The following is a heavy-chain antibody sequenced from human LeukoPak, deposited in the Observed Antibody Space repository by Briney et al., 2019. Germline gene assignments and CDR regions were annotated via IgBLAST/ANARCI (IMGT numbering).Heavy chain of an antibody. CDR3: ARAHNWDAFDI. Sequence: GGSLRLSCAASGFTFSSYAMRWVRQAPGKGLEWVAVISYDGSNKYYADSVKGRFTISRDNSKNTLYLQMNSLRAEDTAVYYCARAHNWDAFDIWGQGTMVTVSS. CDR2: ISYDGSNK. J-gene: IGHJ3*02. V-gene: IGHV3-30-3*01. CDR1: GFTFSSYA.